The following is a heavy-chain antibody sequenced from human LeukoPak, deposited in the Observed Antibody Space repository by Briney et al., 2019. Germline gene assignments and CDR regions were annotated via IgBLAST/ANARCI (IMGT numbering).Heavy chain of an antibody. CDR2: INHSGST. V-gene: IGHV4-34*01. J-gene: IGHJ4*02. CDR1: GGSFSGYY. Sequence: PSETLSLTCAVYGGSFSGYYWSWIRQPPGEGLEWIGEINHSGSTNYNPSLKSRVTISVDTSKNQFSLKLSSVTAADTAVYYCARGPPYYYDSSGYYTFDYWGQGTLVTVSS. CDR3: ARGPPYYYDSSGYYTFDY. D-gene: IGHD3-22*01.